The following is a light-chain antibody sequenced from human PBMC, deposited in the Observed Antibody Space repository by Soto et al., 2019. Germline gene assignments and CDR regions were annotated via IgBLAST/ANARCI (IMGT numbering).Light chain of an antibody. CDR1: QSVNNN. J-gene: IGKJ5*01. CDR3: QQYTNWPIT. V-gene: IGKV3-15*01. Sequence: EVVMTQSPATLSVSPGERATLSCRASQSVNNNYLAWYKQKPGQAPRLLIYGISARASGVPARFSGSGSGTEFTLTIDSLQSEDFAVYYCQQYTNWPITFGQGTRLEIK. CDR2: GIS.